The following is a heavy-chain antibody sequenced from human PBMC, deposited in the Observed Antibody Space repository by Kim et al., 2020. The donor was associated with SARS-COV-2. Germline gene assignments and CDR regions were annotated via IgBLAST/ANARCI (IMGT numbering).Heavy chain of an antibody. D-gene: IGHD2-15*01. J-gene: IGHJ4*02. CDR1: GGSISSDY. CDR2: IYYSGST. V-gene: IGHV4-59*13. CDR3: ARDRVGVVDN. Sequence: SETLSLTCTVSGGSISSDYWSWIRQPPGKGLEWIGYIYYSGSTNYNPSLKSRVTISVDTSKNQFSLKLTSVTAADTAVYFCARDRVGVVDNWGQGTLVTVSS.